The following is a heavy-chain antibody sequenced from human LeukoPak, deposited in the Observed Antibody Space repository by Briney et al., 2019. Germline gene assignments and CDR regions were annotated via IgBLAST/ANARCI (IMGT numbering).Heavy chain of an antibody. D-gene: IGHD2-21*02. Sequence: GGSLRLSCAASGFTFSSYAMSWVRQAPGKGLEWVSAINGSGGSTYYADSVKGRFTISRDNSKNTLYLQMNSLRAEDTAVYYCAKDSIVVVTARSFDYWGQGTLVTVSS. CDR2: INGSGGST. CDR1: GFTFSSYA. CDR3: AKDSIVVVTARSFDY. V-gene: IGHV3-23*01. J-gene: IGHJ4*02.